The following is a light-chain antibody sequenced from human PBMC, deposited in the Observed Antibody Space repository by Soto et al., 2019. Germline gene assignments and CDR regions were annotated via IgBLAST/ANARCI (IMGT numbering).Light chain of an antibody. J-gene: IGLJ1*01. Sequence: QSALTQPASVSGSPGQSITISCTGSTSDVGAYNYVSWYKHHPGQAPQLMIYEVSNRPSGVSNRFSGSKSGNTASLTISGLQADDEGDYYCSSNTSSSSPFVFGTGTKLTVL. CDR2: EVS. CDR1: TSDVGAYNY. CDR3: SSNTSSSSPFV. V-gene: IGLV2-14*01.